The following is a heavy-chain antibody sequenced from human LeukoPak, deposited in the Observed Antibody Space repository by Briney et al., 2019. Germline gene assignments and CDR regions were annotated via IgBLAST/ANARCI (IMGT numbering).Heavy chain of an antibody. CDR2: ISSSSSYI. J-gene: IGHJ4*02. CDR1: GFTFSSYS. V-gene: IGHV3-21*04. Sequence: GGSLRLSCAASGFTFSSYSMNWVRQAPGKGLEWVSSISSSSSYIYYADSVRGRFTISRDNSRNTVYLQMNSLRAEDTAVYYCAKDDRWLQFCCWGQGTLVTVSA. D-gene: IGHD5-24*01. CDR3: AKDDRWLQFCC.